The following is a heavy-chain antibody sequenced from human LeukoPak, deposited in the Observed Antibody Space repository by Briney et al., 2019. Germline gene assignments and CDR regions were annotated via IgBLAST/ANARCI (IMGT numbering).Heavy chain of an antibody. CDR3: ARGPTISETGYFDY. D-gene: IGHD1-1*01. CDR2: INHRGDT. Sequence: SETLSLTCAVYGGSFSSYCWSWIRQSPGKGLEWIAEINHRGDTNYNPSVKSRVTISVDTSKNQFSLKVTSLTAADTAVYYCARGPTISETGYFDYWGQGTLVTVSS. CDR1: GGSFSSYC. V-gene: IGHV4-34*01. J-gene: IGHJ4*03.